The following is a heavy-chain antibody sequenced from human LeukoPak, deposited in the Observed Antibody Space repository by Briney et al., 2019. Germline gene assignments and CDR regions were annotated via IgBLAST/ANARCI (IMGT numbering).Heavy chain of an antibody. CDR2: INAGNGNT. CDR1: GYTFTSYA. J-gene: IGHJ4*02. D-gene: IGHD3-16*01. V-gene: IGHV1-3*01. Sequence: ASVKVSCKASGYTFTSYAMHWVRQAPGQRLEWMGWINAGNGNTKYSQKFQGRVTITRDTSASTAYMELSSLRSDDTAFYYCAREPGLARSTFFDYWGQGTLVTVSS. CDR3: AREPGLARSTFFDY.